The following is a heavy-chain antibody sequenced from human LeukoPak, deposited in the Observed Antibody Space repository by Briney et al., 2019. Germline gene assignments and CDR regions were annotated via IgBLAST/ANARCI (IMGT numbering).Heavy chain of an antibody. CDR3: AGATYYYGSGSSDY. CDR2: VNPNSGGT. CDR1: GYTFTGYY. V-gene: IGHV1-2*02. D-gene: IGHD3-10*01. J-gene: IGHJ4*02. Sequence: ASVKVSCKASGYTFTGYYMHWVRQAPGQGLEWMGWVNPNSGGTNYAQKFQGRVTMTRDTSISTAYMELSRLRSDDTAVYYCAGATYYYGSGSSDYWGQGTLVTVSS.